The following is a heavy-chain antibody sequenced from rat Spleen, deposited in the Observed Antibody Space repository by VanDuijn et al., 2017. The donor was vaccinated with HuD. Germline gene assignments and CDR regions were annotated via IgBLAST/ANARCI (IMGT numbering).Heavy chain of an antibody. Sequence: EVQLVESGGGLVQPGRSLKLSCAASGFTFSDYYMAWVRQAPKKGLEWVASITYEGTSTYYGDSVKGRFTISRDNAKSTLYLQMDSLRSEDTATYYCARGYGGYSEPFDYWGQGVMVTVSS. CDR2: ITYEGTST. CDR3: ARGYGGYSEPFDY. J-gene: IGHJ2*01. V-gene: IGHV5-22*01. D-gene: IGHD1-11*01. CDR1: GFTFSDYY.